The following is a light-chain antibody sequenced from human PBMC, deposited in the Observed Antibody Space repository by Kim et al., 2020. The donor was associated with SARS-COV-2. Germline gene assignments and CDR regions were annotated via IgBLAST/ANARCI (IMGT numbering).Light chain of an antibody. V-gene: IGLV3-21*04. CDR3: QVGDSRSAYGV. Sequence: SYELTQPPSVSVAPGQTATITCGGDEIVSKSVDWYQQKPGQAPVVVMYQESARPSGIPERFFRSISGSPDTLTISGVEAGEEADYYCQVGDSRSAYGVFG. CDR2: QES. J-gene: IGLJ3*02. CDR1: EIVSKS.